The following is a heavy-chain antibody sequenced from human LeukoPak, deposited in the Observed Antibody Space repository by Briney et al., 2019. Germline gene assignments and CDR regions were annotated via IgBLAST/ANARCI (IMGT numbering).Heavy chain of an antibody. D-gene: IGHD1-26*01. J-gene: IGHJ4*02. CDR1: GFTFSTYA. CDR3: AKTLLSGIVGATYYFDY. CDR2: ISGSGGST. V-gene: IGHV3-23*01. Sequence: GGSLRLSCAASGFTFSTYAMNWVRQAPGKGLEWVSGISGSGGSTYYADSVKGRFTISRDNSKNTLNLQMNSLRAEDTAVYYCAKTLLSGIVGATYYFDYWGQGTLVTVSS.